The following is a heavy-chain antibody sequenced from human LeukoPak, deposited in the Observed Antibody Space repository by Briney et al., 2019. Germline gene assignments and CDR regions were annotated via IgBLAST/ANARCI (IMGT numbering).Heavy chain of an antibody. CDR2: IYPGDSDT. J-gene: IGHJ3*02. Sequence: GESLKISCKGSGYSFTSYWIGWVRQVPGKGLEWMGIIYPGDSDTRYSPSFQGQVTISADKSISTAYLQWSSLKASDTAMYYCARLAGSPTSGDAFDIWGQGTMVTVSS. CDR1: GYSFTSYW. CDR3: ARLAGSPTSGDAFDI. V-gene: IGHV5-51*01. D-gene: IGHD3-10*01.